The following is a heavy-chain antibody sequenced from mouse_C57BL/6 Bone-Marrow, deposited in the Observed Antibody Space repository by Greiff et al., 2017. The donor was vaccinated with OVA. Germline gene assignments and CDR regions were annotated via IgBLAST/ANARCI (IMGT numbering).Heavy chain of an antibody. CDR2: IRNKANGYTT. CDR3: ARYDTTTDY. Sequence: EVKLMESGGGLVQPGGSLSLSCAASGFTFTDYYMSWVRQPPGKALEWLGFIRNKANGYTTEYSASVKGRFTISRDNSQSILYLQMHALRAEDSATYYCARYDTTTDYWGQGTTLTVSS. CDR1: GFTFTDYY. J-gene: IGHJ2*01. V-gene: IGHV7-3*01. D-gene: IGHD1-1*01.